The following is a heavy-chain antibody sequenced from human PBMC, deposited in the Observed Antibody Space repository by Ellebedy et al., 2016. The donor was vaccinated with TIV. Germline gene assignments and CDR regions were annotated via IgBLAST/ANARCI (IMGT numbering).Heavy chain of an antibody. V-gene: IGHV3-23*01. J-gene: IGHJ4*02. Sequence: GGSLRLXXAASGFTFSSYAMSWVRQVPGKGLEWVSAISGSGGSTYYADSVKGRFTISRDNSKNTLYLQMNSLRAEDTAVYYCAKDVMVRGVMGTFDYWGQGTLVTVSS. CDR2: ISGSGGST. CDR3: AKDVMVRGVMGTFDY. CDR1: GFTFSSYA. D-gene: IGHD3-10*01.